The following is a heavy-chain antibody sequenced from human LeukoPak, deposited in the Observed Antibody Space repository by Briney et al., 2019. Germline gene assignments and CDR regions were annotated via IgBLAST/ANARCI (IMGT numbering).Heavy chain of an antibody. CDR3: AREPNLTGSRHFDY. V-gene: IGHV4-4*07. D-gene: IGHD3-9*01. Sequence: SETLSLTCTVSGGSIKSYYWSWIRQPAGKGLEWIGRIYTSGSTNYNPSLKSRVTMSVDTSKNQFSLKLSSVTAADTAVYYCAREPNLTGSRHFDYWGQGTLVTVSS. CDR1: GGSIKSYY. CDR2: IYTSGST. J-gene: IGHJ4*02.